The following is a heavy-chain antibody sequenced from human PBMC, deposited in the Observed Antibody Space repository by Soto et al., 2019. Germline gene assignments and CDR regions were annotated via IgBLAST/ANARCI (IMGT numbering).Heavy chain of an antibody. D-gene: IGHD1-26*01. CDR2: IYYSGST. Sequence: SETLSLTCTVSGGSISSYYWSWIRQPPGKGLEWIGYIYYSGSTNYNPSLKSRVTISVDTSKNQFSLKLGSVTAADTAVYYCARDRGSYFFDYWGQGTLVTVSS. J-gene: IGHJ4*02. V-gene: IGHV4-59*01. CDR3: ARDRGSYFFDY. CDR1: GGSISSYY.